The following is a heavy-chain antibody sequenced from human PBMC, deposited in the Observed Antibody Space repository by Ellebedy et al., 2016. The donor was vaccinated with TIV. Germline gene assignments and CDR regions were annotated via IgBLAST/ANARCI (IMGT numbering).Heavy chain of an antibody. CDR3: ARDKPYYYGSGSYYSFDY. CDR1: GGSISSSNW. J-gene: IGHJ4*02. Sequence: MPSETLSLTCAVSGGSISSSNWWSWVRQPPGKGLEWIGEIYHSGSTNYNPSLKSRVTISVDKSKNQFSLKLSSVTAADTAVYYCARDKPYYYGSGSYYSFDYWGQGTLVTVSS. CDR2: IYHSGST. D-gene: IGHD3-10*01. V-gene: IGHV4-4*02.